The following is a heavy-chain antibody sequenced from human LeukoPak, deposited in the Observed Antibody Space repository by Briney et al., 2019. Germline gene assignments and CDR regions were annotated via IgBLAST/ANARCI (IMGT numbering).Heavy chain of an antibody. Sequence: GGSLRLSCAASGFTVSSNYMSWVRQAPGKGLEWVSVIYSGGSTYYADSVKGRCTISRDNSKNTLYLQMNSLGAEDTAVYYCARGVVVVTAIPGYYYGMDVWGQGTTVTVSS. CDR3: ARGVVVVTAIPGYYYGMDV. D-gene: IGHD2-21*02. CDR1: GFTVSSNY. J-gene: IGHJ6*02. CDR2: IYSGGST. V-gene: IGHV3-53*01.